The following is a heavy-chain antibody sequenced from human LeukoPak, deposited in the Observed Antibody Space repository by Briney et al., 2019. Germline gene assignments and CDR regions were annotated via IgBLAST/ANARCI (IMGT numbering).Heavy chain of an antibody. CDR1: GGTFSSYA. V-gene: IGHV1-69*04. CDR3: ARDLLGATTLEY. J-gene: IGHJ4*02. D-gene: IGHD1-26*01. CDR2: IIPILGIA. Sequence: GASVKVSCKASGGTFSSYAISWVRQAPGQGLEWMGRIIPILGIANYAQKFQGRVTMTRDTSTSTVYMELSSLRSEDTAVYYCARDLLGATTLEYWGQGTLVTVSS.